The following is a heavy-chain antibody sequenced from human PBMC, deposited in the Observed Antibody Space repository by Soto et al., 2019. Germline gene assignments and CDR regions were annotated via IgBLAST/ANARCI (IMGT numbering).Heavy chain of an antibody. CDR1: GFTFGDYA. J-gene: IGHJ6*02. CDR3: TRDGGGSNSGSYYAQNYYGMDV. CDR2: IRSKAYGGTT. Sequence: GGSLRLSCTASGFTFGDYAMSWFRQAPGKGLEWVGFIRSKAYGGTTEYAASVKGRFTISRDDSKSIAYLQMNSLKTEDTAVYYCTRDGGGSNSGSYYAQNYYGMDVWGQGTTVTVSS. V-gene: IGHV3-49*03. D-gene: IGHD1-26*01.